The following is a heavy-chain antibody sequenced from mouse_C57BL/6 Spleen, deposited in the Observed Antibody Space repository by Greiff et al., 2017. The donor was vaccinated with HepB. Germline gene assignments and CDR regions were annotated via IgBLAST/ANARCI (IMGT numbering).Heavy chain of an antibody. CDR1: GYTFTDYE. J-gene: IGHJ1*03. CDR2: IDPETGGT. Sequence: QVQLKQSGAELVRPGASVTLSCKASGYTFTDYEMHWVKQTPVHGLEWIGAIDPETGGTAYNQKFKGKAILTADKSSSTAYMELRSLTSEDAAVYYCTRGLRYFDVWGTGTTVTVSS. D-gene: IGHD2-4*01. CDR3: TRGLRYFDV. V-gene: IGHV1-15*01.